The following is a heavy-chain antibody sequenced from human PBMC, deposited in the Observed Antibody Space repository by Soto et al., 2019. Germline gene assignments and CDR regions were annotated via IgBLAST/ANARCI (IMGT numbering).Heavy chain of an antibody. Sequence: PGGSLRLSCAASGFIVSSNYMSWVRQAPGRGLEWVSVIYSGGTSYYADSVKGRFTISRDESKNTLYLQMTSLRAEDTAIYYFAREPYSESSGYAGWFDPWGQGTLVTVSS. J-gene: IGHJ5*02. D-gene: IGHD3-22*01. CDR1: GFIVSSNY. V-gene: IGHV3-53*01. CDR2: IYSGGTS. CDR3: AREPYSESSGYAGWFDP.